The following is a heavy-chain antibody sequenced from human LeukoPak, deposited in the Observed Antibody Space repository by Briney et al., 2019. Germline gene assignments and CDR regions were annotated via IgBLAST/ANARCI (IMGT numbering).Heavy chain of an antibody. D-gene: IGHD5-24*01. CDR1: GFTFSSNY. J-gene: IGHJ3*02. CDR2: IYSGGST. CDR3: ASVVEMATKSDAFDI. Sequence: PGGSLRLSCAASGFTFSSNYMSWVRQAPGKGLEGVSVIYSGGSTYYADSVKGRFTISRDNSKNTLYLQMNSLRAEDTAVYYCASVVEMATKSDAFDIWGQGTMVTVSS. V-gene: IGHV3-66*02.